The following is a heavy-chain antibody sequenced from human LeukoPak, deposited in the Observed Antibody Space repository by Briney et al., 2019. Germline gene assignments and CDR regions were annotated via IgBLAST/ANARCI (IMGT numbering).Heavy chain of an antibody. CDR1: GFIFSDYY. D-gene: IGHD2-15*01. Sequence: GGSLRLSCAASGFIFSDYYMSWIRQAPGKGPEWVSYISNSDSSINYADSVKGRFTISRDNAKNSLFLHMNSLRAEDTAIYYCARVRYCNIGSCRADPWGQGTLVTVSS. CDR2: ISNSDSSI. J-gene: IGHJ5*02. CDR3: ARVRYCNIGSCRADP. V-gene: IGHV3-11*01.